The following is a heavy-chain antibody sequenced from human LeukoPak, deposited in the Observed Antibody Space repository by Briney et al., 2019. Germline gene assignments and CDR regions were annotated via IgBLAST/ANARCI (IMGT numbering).Heavy chain of an antibody. CDR3: AREFTSLWFAQSPQGWFDP. J-gene: IGHJ5*02. Sequence: ASVKVSCKASGYTFTSYYMHWVRQAPGQGLEWMGIINPSGGSTSYAQKFQGRVTMTRGTSTSTVYMELSSLGSEDTAVYYCAREFTSLWFAQSPQGWFDPWGQGTLVTVSS. D-gene: IGHD3-10*01. CDR2: INPSGGST. CDR1: GYTFTSYY. V-gene: IGHV1-46*01.